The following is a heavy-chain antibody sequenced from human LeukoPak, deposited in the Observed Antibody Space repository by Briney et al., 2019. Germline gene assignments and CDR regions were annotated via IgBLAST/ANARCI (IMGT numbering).Heavy chain of an antibody. CDR1: GGSISSGDYY. Sequence: SETLSLTCTVSGGSISSGDYYWSWIRQPPGKGLEWIGYIYYSGSTYYNPSLKSRVTISVDTPKNQFSLKLSSVTAADTAVYYCARYHHFESYCSGGSCYGDYFDYWGQGTLVTVSS. J-gene: IGHJ4*02. CDR2: IYYSGST. D-gene: IGHD2-15*01. V-gene: IGHV4-30-4*08. CDR3: ARYHHFESYCSGGSCYGDYFDY.